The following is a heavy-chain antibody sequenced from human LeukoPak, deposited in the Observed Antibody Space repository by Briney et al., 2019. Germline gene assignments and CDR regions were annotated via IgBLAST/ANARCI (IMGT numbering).Heavy chain of an antibody. V-gene: IGHV3-43*02. CDR1: GFTFDDYA. D-gene: IGHD4-17*01. Sequence: GGSLRLSCAASGFTFDDYAMHWVRQAPGKGLEWVSLISGDGGSTYYADSVKGRFTISRDNSKNTLYLQMNSLRAGDTAVYYCARERSDYAFGYWGQGTLVTVSS. CDR3: ARERSDYAFGY. J-gene: IGHJ4*02. CDR2: ISGDGGST.